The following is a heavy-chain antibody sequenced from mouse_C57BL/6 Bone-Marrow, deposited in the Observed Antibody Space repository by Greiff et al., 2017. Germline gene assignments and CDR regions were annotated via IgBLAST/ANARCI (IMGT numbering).Heavy chain of an antibody. V-gene: IGHV5-4*01. D-gene: IGHD3-2*02. J-gene: IGHJ2*01. Sequence: EVQGVESGGGLVKPGGSLKLSCAASGFTFSSYAMSWVRQTPEKRLEWVATISDGGSYTYYPDNVKGRFTISRDNAKNNLYLQMSHLKSEDTAMYYCAREADSSGYWVDYWGQGTTLTVSS. CDR1: GFTFSSYA. CDR2: ISDGGSYT. CDR3: AREADSSGYWVDY.